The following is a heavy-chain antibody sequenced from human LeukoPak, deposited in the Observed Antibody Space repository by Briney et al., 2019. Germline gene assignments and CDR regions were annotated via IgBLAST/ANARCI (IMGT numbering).Heavy chain of an antibody. D-gene: IGHD5-12*01. CDR2: ILYGGST. J-gene: IGHJ5*02. V-gene: IGHV4-59*08. CDR3: AKYRASLGP. CDR1: GGSINSDY. Sequence: SETLSLTCTVSGGSINSDYWSWVRQPPGKGLEWIGCILYGGSTNYNPSLKSRVTISVDTSKSQFSLKLSSVTAADTAVYYCAKYRASLGPWGQGTLVTVSS.